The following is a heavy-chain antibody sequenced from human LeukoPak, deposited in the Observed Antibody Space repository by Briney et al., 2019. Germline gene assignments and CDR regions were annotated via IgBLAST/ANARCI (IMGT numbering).Heavy chain of an antibody. V-gene: IGHV1-24*01. Sequence: ASVKVSCKVSGYTLTELSMHWVRQAPGKGLEWMGGFDPEDGETIYAQKFQGRVTMTEDTSTDTAYMELSSLRSEDTAVYYCAKDFSGYNRDGGYYYGMDVWGQGTTVTVSS. D-gene: IGHD5-24*01. CDR2: FDPEDGET. CDR1: GYTLTELS. CDR3: AKDFSGYNRDGGYYYGMDV. J-gene: IGHJ6*02.